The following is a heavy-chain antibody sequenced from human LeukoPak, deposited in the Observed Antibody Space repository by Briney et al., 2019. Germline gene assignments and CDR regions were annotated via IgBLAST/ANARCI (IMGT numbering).Heavy chain of an antibody. CDR2: TVGSGPNT. Sequence: GGSLRLPCAASGFTFSNYAMSWVRQAPGKGLEWVSATVGSGPNTYHADSVRDRFTISRDNAMGTLYLQMNSLRADDTAVYYCAKDRFDGSGSQFDSWGKGSLVIVSS. CDR1: GFTFSNYA. V-gene: IGHV3-23*01. J-gene: IGHJ4*02. D-gene: IGHD3-10*01. CDR3: AKDRFDGSGSQFDS.